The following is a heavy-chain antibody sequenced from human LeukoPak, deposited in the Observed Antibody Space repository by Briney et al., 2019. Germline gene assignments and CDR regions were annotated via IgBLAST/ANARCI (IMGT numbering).Heavy chain of an antibody. Sequence: GGSLSLSCAASEFTFSSYGMHWVRQAPGKGLEWVAFIRYDGSNKYYADSVKGRFTISRDNSKNTLYLQMNSVRAEDTAVYYCAKAHYPRFDYWGQGTLVTVSS. D-gene: IGHD3-10*01. CDR1: EFTFSSYG. V-gene: IGHV3-30*02. CDR3: AKAHYPRFDY. CDR2: IRYDGSNK. J-gene: IGHJ4*02.